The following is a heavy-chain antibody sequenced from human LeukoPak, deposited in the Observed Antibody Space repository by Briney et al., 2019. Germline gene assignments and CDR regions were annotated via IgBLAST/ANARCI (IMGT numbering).Heavy chain of an antibody. J-gene: IGHJ3*02. CDR3: ARGGATTVTPDI. V-gene: IGHV4-30-4*01. CDR2: IYYSGST. CDR1: GGSISSGDYY. D-gene: IGHD4-17*01. Sequence: SETLFLTCTVSGGSISSGDYYWRWIRQPPGKGLGWIGYIYYSGSTYYNPSLKSRVTISVDTSKNQFSLKLSSVTAADTAVYYCARGGATTVTPDIWGQGTMVTVSS.